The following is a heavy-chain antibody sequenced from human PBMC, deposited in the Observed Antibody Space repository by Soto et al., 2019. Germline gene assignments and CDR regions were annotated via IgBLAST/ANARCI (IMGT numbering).Heavy chain of an antibody. D-gene: IGHD3-16*01. CDR3: ARGRRFLITFGGVNYYFDH. Sequence: ASVKVSCKASGYTFTGYYMHWVRQAPGQGLEWMGWMNPNSGNTGYAQKFQGRVTMTRNTSISTAYMELSSLRSEDTAVYYCARGRRFLITFGGVNYYFDHWGQGTPVTVSS. J-gene: IGHJ4*02. CDR1: GYTFTGYY. V-gene: IGHV1-8*02. CDR2: MNPNSGNT.